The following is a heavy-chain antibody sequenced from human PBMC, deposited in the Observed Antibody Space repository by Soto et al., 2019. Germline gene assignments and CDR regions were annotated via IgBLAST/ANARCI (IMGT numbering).Heavy chain of an antibody. V-gene: IGHV3-15*01. CDR1: GFTFSNAW. D-gene: IGHD3-22*01. J-gene: IGHJ6*02. Sequence: LRLSCAASGFTFSNAWMSWVRQAPGKGLEWVGRIKSKTDGGTTDYAAPVKGRFTISRDDSKNTLYLQMNSLKTEDTAVYYCTTGYYYDGNGMDVWGQGTTVTVSS. CDR2: IKSKTDGGTT. CDR3: TTGYYYDGNGMDV.